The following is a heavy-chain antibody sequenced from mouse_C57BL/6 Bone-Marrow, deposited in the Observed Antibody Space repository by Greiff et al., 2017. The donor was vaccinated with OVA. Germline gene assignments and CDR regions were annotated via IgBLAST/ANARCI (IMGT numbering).Heavy chain of an antibody. J-gene: IGHJ1*03. Sequence: QVQLKQSGPELVKPGASVKLSCKASGYTFTSYDINWVKQRPGQGLEWIGWIYPRDGSTKYNEKFKGKATLTVDTSSSTAYMELHSLTSEDSAVYFCARQNYYGSSPWYFDVWGTGTTVTVSS. CDR3: ARQNYYGSSPWYFDV. CDR1: GYTFTSYD. CDR2: IYPRDGST. D-gene: IGHD1-1*01. V-gene: IGHV1-85*01.